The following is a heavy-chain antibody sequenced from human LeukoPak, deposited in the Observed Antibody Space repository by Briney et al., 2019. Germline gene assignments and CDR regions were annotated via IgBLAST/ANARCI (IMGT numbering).Heavy chain of an antibody. V-gene: IGHV3-7*01. CDR3: LSVKGSSVPQSFDL. J-gene: IGHJ3*01. Sequence: GGSLRLSCAASGVTFSNYCMTWVRQAPGKGLEWVANIRKSGGDRHYIDSVKSRFTVSRDNAKKSWYLQMNSLRADDAAVYYCLSVKGSSVPQSFDLWGQGTTVIVSS. CDR1: GVTFSNYC. CDR2: IRKSGGDR.